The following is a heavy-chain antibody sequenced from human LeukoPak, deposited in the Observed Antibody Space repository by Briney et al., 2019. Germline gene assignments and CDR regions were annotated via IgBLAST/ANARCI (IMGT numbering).Heavy chain of an antibody. D-gene: IGHD3-3*01. Sequence: TLSLTCAVYGGSFSGYYWSWIRQPPGKGLEWIGEINHSGSTNYNPSLKSRVTISVDTSKNQFSLKLSSVTAADTAVYYCAGGGDFWSGYYFYWSQGTLVTVSS. CDR3: AGGGDFWSGYYFY. J-gene: IGHJ4*02. CDR2: INHSGST. V-gene: IGHV4-34*01. CDR1: GGSFSGYY.